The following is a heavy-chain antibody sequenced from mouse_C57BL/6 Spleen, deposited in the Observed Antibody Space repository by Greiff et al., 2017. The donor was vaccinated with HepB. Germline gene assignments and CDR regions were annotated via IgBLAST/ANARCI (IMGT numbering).Heavy chain of an antibody. Sequence: VQLQQSGAELARPGASVKMSCKASGYTFTSYTMHWVKQRPGQGLEWIGYINPSSGYTKYNQKFKDKATLTADKSSSTAYMQLSSLTSEDSAVYYYARADYEWADAMDYWGQGTSVTVSS. D-gene: IGHD2-4*01. V-gene: IGHV1-4*01. CDR2: INPSSGYT. J-gene: IGHJ4*01. CDR1: GYTFTSYT. CDR3: ARADYEWADAMDY.